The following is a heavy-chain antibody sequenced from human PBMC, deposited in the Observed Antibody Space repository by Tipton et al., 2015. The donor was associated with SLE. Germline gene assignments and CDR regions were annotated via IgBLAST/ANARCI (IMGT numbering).Heavy chain of an antibody. J-gene: IGHJ4*02. CDR2: INHSGST. V-gene: IGHV4-34*01. CDR3: ATLRGILSSCVDY. Sequence: TLSLTCAVYGGSFSGYYWSWIRQPPGKGLEWIGEINHSGSTNYNPSLKSRVTISVDTSKNQFSLKLSSVTAADTAVYYCATLRGILSSCVDYWGQGTLVTVSS. CDR1: GGSFSGYY. D-gene: IGHD2-15*01.